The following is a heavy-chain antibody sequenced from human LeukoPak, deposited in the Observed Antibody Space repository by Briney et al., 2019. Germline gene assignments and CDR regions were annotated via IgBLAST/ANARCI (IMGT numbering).Heavy chain of an antibody. CDR1: GYTFTSYD. D-gene: IGHD3-10*01. Sequence: ASVKVSCKASGYTFTSYDINWVRQATGQGLEWMGWMNPNSGNTGYAQKFQGRVTITRNTSISTAYMELSSLRSEDTAVYYCARETYYYGSGSPGYFDYWGQGTLVTVSS. CDR2: MNPNSGNT. V-gene: IGHV1-8*03. J-gene: IGHJ4*02. CDR3: ARETYYYGSGSPGYFDY.